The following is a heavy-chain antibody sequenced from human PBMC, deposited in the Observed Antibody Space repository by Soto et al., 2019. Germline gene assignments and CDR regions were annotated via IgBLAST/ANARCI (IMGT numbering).Heavy chain of an antibody. Sequence: SVTVSCKDSVGTYNSYASSWVRQDQRQGLEWMGGIIPIFGTANYAQKLQGRVTITADESTSTAYMELSSLRSEDTAVYYCARDSDLNYYDSSGYLFDYWGQGTLVTVSS. CDR1: VGTYNSYA. D-gene: IGHD3-22*01. CDR2: IIPIFGTA. CDR3: ARDSDLNYYDSSGYLFDY. V-gene: IGHV1-69*13. J-gene: IGHJ4*02.